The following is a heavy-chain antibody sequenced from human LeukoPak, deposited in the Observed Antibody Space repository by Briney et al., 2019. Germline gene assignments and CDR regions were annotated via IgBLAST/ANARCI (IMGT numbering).Heavy chain of an antibody. D-gene: IGHD3-22*01. J-gene: IGHJ4*02. CDR3: ARALYYYDSKTMDY. V-gene: IGHV3-21*01. CDR1: GFTFTGYT. Sequence: GGSLRLSCAASGFTFTGYTINWVRQAPGKGLEWVSSISSSSSYIYYADSVKGRFTISRDNAKNSLYLQMNSLRAEDTAVYYCARALYYYDSKTMDYWGQGTLVTVSS. CDR2: ISSSSSYI.